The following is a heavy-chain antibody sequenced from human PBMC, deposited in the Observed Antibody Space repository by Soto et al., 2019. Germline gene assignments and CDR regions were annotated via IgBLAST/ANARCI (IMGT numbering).Heavy chain of an antibody. CDR3: ARDGGYCSGGSCYSTDAFDI. CDR1: GGTFSSYA. CDR2: IIPIFGTA. V-gene: IGHV1-69*01. D-gene: IGHD2-15*01. Sequence: QVQLVQSGAEVKKPGSSVKVSCKASGGTFSSYAISWVRQAPGQGLEWMGGIIPIFGTANYAQKFQGRVTITADESTGTAYMELSSLRSEDTAVYYCARDGGYCSGGSCYSTDAFDIWGQGTMVTVSS. J-gene: IGHJ3*02.